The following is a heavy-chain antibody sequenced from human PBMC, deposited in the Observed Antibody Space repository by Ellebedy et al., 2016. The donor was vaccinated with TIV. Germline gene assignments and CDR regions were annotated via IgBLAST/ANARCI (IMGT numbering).Heavy chain of an antibody. CDR2: INEDGSEK. J-gene: IGHJ6*02. Sequence: GESLKISCTASPFGLGDNWMSWVRQAPGKGLEWVAKINEDGSEKYYADSVRGRFTISRDKAEKSLLLHLNSPKAEDTAVYYCARAIAGTTLRRAFYFYGMDVWGQGTTVTVSS. CDR1: PFGLGDNW. D-gene: IGHD1-20*01. CDR3: ARAIAGTTLRRAFYFYGMDV. V-gene: IGHV3-7*01.